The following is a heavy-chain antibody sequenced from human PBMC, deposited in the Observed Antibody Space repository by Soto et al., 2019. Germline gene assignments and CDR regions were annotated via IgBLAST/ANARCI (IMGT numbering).Heavy chain of an antibody. D-gene: IGHD2-8*01. CDR1: GDFISSAAYY. J-gene: IGHJ5*02. CDR3: ARHLYCPNGVCYRAWFDP. V-gene: IGHV4-39*01. Sequence: SETLSLTCTVSGDFISSAAYYWGWIRQPPGKGLEWIGSIYYSGNTYYNPSLKSRVTMSVDTSKNQFSLKLSSVTAADTAVYYCARHLYCPNGVCYRAWFDPWGQGTQVTVSS. CDR2: IYYSGNT.